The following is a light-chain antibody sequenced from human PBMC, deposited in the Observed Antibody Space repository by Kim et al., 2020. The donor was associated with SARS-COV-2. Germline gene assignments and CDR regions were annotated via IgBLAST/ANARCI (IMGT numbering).Light chain of an antibody. CDR3: QQYTKWPPT. CDR1: QSVSSN. V-gene: IGKV3-15*01. Sequence: SVSPGETATLSCRASQSVSSNLAWYQQKPGQAPRLLIYDASTTATGIPARFSGSGSGTEFTLTISSLQSEDFTFYYCQQYTKWPPTFGGGTKLEI. J-gene: IGKJ4*01. CDR2: DAS.